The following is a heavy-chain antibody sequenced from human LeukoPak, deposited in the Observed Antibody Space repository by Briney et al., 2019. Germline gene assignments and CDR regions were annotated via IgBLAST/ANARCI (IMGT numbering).Heavy chain of an antibody. Sequence: GGSLRLSCAASGFTVSSNYMSWGRQAPGKGLEWVSVIYSGGSTYYADSVKGRFTISRDNSKNTLYLQMNSLRAEDTAVYYCARADTLTHWLYFDYWGQGTLVTVSS. J-gene: IGHJ4*02. V-gene: IGHV3-66*01. CDR2: IYSGGST. CDR1: GFTVSSNY. D-gene: IGHD3-9*01. CDR3: ARADTLTHWLYFDY.